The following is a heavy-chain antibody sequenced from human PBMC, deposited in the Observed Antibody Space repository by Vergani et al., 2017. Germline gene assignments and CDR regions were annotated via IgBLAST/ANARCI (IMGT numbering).Heavy chain of an antibody. V-gene: IGHV1-46*03. CDR1: GYTCSNYY. CDR2: INPSGGHT. J-gene: IGHJ4*02. Sequence: QVQVVQSGAEVKKSGASVKVSCKTSGYTCSNYYMHWVRPAPGQGLEWMGIINPSGGHTNYAQKFQGRVTMTRDTSTSTVYMELSSLRSEDTAIYYCARGDYGILTGYRYWGQGTLVTVSA. CDR3: ARGDYGILTGYRY. D-gene: IGHD3-9*01.